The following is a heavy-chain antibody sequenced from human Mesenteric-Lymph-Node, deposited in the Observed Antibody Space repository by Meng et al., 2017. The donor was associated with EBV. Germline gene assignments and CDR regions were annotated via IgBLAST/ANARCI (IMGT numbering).Heavy chain of an antibody. CDR2: INYFGST. Sequence: QVPLPAWGGGLLTPSETLSLTCAVYGGSFSGYYWSWVRQPPGKGLEWVGEINYFGSTNYNPSLESRVTISVDTSKNQFSLKLSSVTVADTAVYYCARGGYYYDSSGQLDYWGQGTLVTVSS. CDR3: ARGGYYYDSSGQLDY. V-gene: IGHV4-34*01. CDR1: GGSFSGYY. J-gene: IGHJ4*02. D-gene: IGHD3-22*01.